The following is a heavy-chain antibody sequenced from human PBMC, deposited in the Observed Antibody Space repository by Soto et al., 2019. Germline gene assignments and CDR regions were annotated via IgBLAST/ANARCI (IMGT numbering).Heavy chain of an antibody. J-gene: IGHJ4*02. V-gene: IGHV3-7*01. D-gene: IGHD6-19*01. Sequence: GGSLRLSCAASGFTFSSYWMSWVRQAPGKGLEWVANIKQDGSEKYYVDSVKGRFTISRDNAKNSLYLQMNSLRAEDTAVYYCARDAGYSSGPSIDYWGQGTLVTVSS. CDR3: ARDAGYSSGPSIDY. CDR2: IKQDGSEK. CDR1: GFTFSSYW.